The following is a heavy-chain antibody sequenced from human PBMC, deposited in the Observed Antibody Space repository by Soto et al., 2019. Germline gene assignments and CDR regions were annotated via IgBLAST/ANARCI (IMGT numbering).Heavy chain of an antibody. D-gene: IGHD4-17*01. CDR3: ARDYGDYVN. V-gene: IGHV4-61*01. Sequence: KSSETLSLTCTVSGGSVSSGSYYWSWIRQPPGKGLEWIGYIYYSGSTNYNPSLKSRVTISVDTSKNQFSLKLSSVTAADTAVYYCARDYGDYVNWGQGTLVTVSS. J-gene: IGHJ4*02. CDR1: GGSVSSGSYY. CDR2: IYYSGST.